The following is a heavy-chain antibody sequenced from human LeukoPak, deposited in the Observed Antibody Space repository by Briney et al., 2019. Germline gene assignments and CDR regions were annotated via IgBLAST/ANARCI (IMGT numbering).Heavy chain of an antibody. Sequence: GGSLRLSCAASGFTFSSYAMSWVRQAPGKGLEWVSAISGSGGSTYYADSVKGRFTISRDNSKNTLYLQMNSLRAEDTAVYYCAKVFSTDYDFWSGSPTNYFDYWGQGTLVTVSS. CDR2: ISGSGGST. CDR1: GFTFSSYA. CDR3: AKVFSTDYDFWSGSPTNYFDY. V-gene: IGHV3-23*01. D-gene: IGHD3-3*01. J-gene: IGHJ4*02.